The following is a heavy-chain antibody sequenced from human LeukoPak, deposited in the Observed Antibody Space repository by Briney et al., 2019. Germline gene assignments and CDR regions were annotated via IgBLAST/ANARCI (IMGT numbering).Heavy chain of an antibody. V-gene: IGHV1-18*01. D-gene: IGHD7-27*01. CDR3: ARSTLGIEFDY. CDR2: IRAYNDNA. Sequence: ASVKVSCKASGYSFTNYGISWVRQAPGQGLEWMGWIRAYNDNAHYAQGLEGRVTMTSETSTRTAYMELRSLRSDDTAVYYCARSTLGIEFDYWGQGSLVTVSS. CDR1: GYSFTNYG. J-gene: IGHJ4*02.